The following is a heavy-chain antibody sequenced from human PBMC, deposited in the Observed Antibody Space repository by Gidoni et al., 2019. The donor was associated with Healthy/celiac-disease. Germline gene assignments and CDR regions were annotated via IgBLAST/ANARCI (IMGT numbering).Heavy chain of an antibody. Sequence: QITLKESGPTLVKPTQTLTLTCTFSGFSLSTSGVGVGWIRQPPGKALEWLALIYWDDDKRYSPSLKSRLTITKDTSKNQVVLTMTNMDPVDTATYYCAHSYRSWVGGRNDWFDPWGQGTLVTVSS. CDR1: GFSLSTSGVG. CDR2: IYWDDDK. V-gene: IGHV2-5*02. D-gene: IGHD3-16*01. CDR3: AHSYRSWVGGRNDWFDP. J-gene: IGHJ5*02.